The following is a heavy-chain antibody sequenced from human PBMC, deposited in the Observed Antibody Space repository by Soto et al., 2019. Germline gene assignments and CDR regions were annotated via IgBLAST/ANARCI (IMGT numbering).Heavy chain of an antibody. J-gene: IGHJ4*02. CDR2: ITPMFDTT. CDR1: GGTFSTND. V-gene: IGHV1-69*12. CDR3: AQDLGSQIAAF. D-gene: IGHD2-15*01. Sequence: QVQLVQSGAEVKKPGSSVKVSCKASGGTFSTNDISWVRQAPGQGLEWMGGITPMFDTTKYGQDFQGRVTITADESTTTAYMELSSLRSEDTAIYYCAQDLGSQIAAFWGQGTQVTVSS.